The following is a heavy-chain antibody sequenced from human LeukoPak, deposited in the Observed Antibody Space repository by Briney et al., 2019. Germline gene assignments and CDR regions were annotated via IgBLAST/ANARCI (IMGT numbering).Heavy chain of an antibody. J-gene: IGHJ3*02. CDR2: IYYRGST. CDR1: GGSISSGGYY. V-gene: IGHV4-31*03. D-gene: IGHD3-16*01. Sequence: SETLSLTCTVSGGSISSGGYYWSWIRQHPGKGLEWIGYIYYRGSTYYNPSLKSRVTISVDTSKNQFSPKLSSVTAADTAVYYCARANLDGGDAFDIWGQGTMVTVSS. CDR3: ARANLDGGDAFDI.